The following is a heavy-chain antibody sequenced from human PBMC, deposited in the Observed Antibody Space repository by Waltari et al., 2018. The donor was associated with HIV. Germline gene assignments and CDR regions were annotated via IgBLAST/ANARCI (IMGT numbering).Heavy chain of an antibody. CDR3: ARDHRFLEWLNGDYYGMDV. V-gene: IGHV4-61*10. CDR2: IYYSGST. Sequence: QVQLQESGPGLVKPSETLSPTCTVPGGSVRRGSYYWSWVRQPTGRGLDWIGYIYYSGSTNYNPSLKSRVTISVDTSKNQFSLKLSSVTAADTAVYYCARDHRFLEWLNGDYYGMDVWGQGTTVTVSS. J-gene: IGHJ6*02. CDR1: GGSVRRGSYY. D-gene: IGHD3-3*01.